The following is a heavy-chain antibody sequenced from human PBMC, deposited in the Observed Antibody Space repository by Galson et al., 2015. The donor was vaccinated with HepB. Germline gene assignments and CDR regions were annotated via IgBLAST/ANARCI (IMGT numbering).Heavy chain of an antibody. CDR1: GDSISSGPYY. Sequence: TLSLTCTVSGDSISSGPYYWSWIRQPAGKGLEWIGRIYTSGSTNYNPSLKSLVTISVDTSKNQFSLKLSSVTAADTAVYYCARDRTVRYFEWSPADGMDVWGQGTTVTVSS. CDR2: IYTSGST. D-gene: IGHD3-9*01. J-gene: IGHJ6*02. V-gene: IGHV4-61*02. CDR3: ARDRTVRYFEWSPADGMDV.